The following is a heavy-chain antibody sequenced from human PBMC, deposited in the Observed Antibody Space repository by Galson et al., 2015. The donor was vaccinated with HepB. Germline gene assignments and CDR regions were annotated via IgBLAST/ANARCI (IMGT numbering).Heavy chain of an antibody. D-gene: IGHD4-23*01. J-gene: IGHJ4*02. V-gene: IGHV3-64D*06. CDR2: ISSNGGGT. CDR3: AKDFDYGGNGDY. CDR1: GFTFSSYA. Sequence: SLRLSCAASGFTFSSYAMHWVRQAPGKGLEYVSAISSNGGGTYYADSVKGRFTISRDNSKNTLYLQMSSLRAEDTAVYYCAKDFDYGGNGDYWGQGTLVTVSS.